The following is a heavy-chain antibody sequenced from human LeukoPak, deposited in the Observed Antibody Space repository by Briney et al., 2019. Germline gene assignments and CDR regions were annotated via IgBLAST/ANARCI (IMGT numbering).Heavy chain of an antibody. CDR2: INPNSGGK. J-gene: IGHJ6*02. CDR1: GYTFTGYY. D-gene: IGHD3-22*01. CDR3: AREWAYYYDSSGLDV. V-gene: IGHV1-2*04. Sequence: APVKVSCKASGYTFTGYYMHWVRQAPGQGLEWMGWINPNSGGKNYAQKFQGWVTMTRDTSISTAYMELSRLRSDDTAVYYCAREWAYYYDSSGLDVWGQGTTVTVSS.